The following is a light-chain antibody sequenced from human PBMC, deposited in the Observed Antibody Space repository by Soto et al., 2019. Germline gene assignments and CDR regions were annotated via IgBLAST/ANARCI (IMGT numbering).Light chain of an antibody. J-gene: IGKJ4*01. CDR3: QQYNSYSPLT. Sequence: DMQMTQSPSTLSASVGDRVTITCRASQSISSWLAWYQQKPGKAPKLLIYDASSLESGVPSRFSGSGSGTEFTLTISSLQPDDFATYYCQQYNSYSPLTFGRGTKVDIK. CDR2: DAS. V-gene: IGKV1-5*01. CDR1: QSISSW.